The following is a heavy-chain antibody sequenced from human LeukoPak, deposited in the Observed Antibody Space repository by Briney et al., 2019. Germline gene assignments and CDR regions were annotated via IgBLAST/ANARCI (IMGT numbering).Heavy chain of an antibody. CDR2: INHNGNVN. Sequence: GSLRLSCAASGFTFSSYWMNWARQAPGKGLEWVASINHNGNVNYYVDSVKGRFTISRDNAKNSLYLQMNSLRAEDTAVYYCARDPPWGDFWSGYPDYWGQGTLVTVSS. CDR1: GFTFSSYW. V-gene: IGHV3-7*01. D-gene: IGHD3-3*01. J-gene: IGHJ4*02. CDR3: ARDPPWGDFWSGYPDY.